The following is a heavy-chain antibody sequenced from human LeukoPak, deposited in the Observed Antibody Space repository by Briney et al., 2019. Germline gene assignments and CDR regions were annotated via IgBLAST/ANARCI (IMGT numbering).Heavy chain of an antibody. D-gene: IGHD1-26*01. CDR1: GFTFSNYG. CDR3: ARARRIVGVGYFDY. Sequence: GGTLRLSCAASGFTFSNYGMSWVRQAPGKGLEWVSAISGSGVTTYYADSVKGRFTISRDNSKNTLFLQMNSLRDGDTAIYYCARARRIVGVGYFDYWGQGTLVTVSS. J-gene: IGHJ4*02. V-gene: IGHV3-23*01. CDR2: ISGSGVTT.